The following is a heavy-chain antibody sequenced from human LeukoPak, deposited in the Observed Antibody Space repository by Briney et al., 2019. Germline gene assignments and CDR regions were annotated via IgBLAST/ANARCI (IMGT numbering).Heavy chain of an antibody. J-gene: IGHJ6*02. CDR3: ARVRDYYILTGYNYGMDV. V-gene: IGHV4-59*01. D-gene: IGHD3-9*01. CDR2: IYYSGST. CDR1: GGSISSYY. Sequence: KPSETLSLTCTVSGGSISSYYWSWIRQPPGKGLEWIGYIYYSGSTNYNPSLKSRVTISVDTSKNQFSLKLSSVTAADTAVYYCARVRDYYILTGYNYGMDVWGQGTTVTVSS.